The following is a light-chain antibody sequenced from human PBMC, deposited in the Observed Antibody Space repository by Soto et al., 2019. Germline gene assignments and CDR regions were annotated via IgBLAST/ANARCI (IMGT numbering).Light chain of an antibody. CDR1: SSNIGSAY. CDR2: RNN. CDR3: AAWDDSLVV. Sequence: QSVLTQPPSASGTPGQTVTISCSGSSSNIGSAYIYWYQHLPGTAPKLLIYRNNQRPSGVPDRFSASKSGTSASLAINGLRSEDDADYYCAAWDDSLVVFGGGTKLTVL. J-gene: IGLJ2*01. V-gene: IGLV1-47*01.